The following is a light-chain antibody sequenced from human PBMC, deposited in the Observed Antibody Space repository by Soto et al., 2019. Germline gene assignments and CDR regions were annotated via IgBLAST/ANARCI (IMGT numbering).Light chain of an antibody. J-gene: IGLJ1*01. CDR3: ISYTTSNTRRID. Sequence: HCVLPHPASVSASPGRSLTISRPGTSSDAGGYNYVSWYQHHPGKAPKLIIYDVSNRPSGVSIRFSGSKSDNTASLTISGLQPEDEADYHRISYTTSNTRRIDFGTWTK. V-gene: IGLV2-14*03. CDR1: SSDAGGYNY. CDR2: DVS.